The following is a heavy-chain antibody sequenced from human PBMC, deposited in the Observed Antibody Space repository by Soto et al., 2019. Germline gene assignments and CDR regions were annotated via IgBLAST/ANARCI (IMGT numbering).Heavy chain of an antibody. Sequence: GSLRLSCAASGFTFSSYSMNWVRQAPGKGLEWVSSISSSSSYIYYADSVKGRFTISRDNAKNSLYLQMNSLRAEDTAVYYCARDLRTSSSGYYYAFDYWGQGTLVNVSS. D-gene: IGHD3-22*01. CDR3: ARDLRTSSSGYYYAFDY. J-gene: IGHJ4*02. CDR2: ISSSSSYI. CDR1: GFTFSSYS. V-gene: IGHV3-21*01.